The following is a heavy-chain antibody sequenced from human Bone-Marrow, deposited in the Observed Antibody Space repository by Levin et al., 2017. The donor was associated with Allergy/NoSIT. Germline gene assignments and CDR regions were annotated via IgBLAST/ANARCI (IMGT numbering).Heavy chain of an antibody. CDR2: IYPHDSDD. CDR1: GYSFTRQW. Sequence: PGGSLRLSCKGSGYSFTRQWIGWVRQMPGKGLEWMGIIYPHDSDDRYNPSFQGLVTISVDNSIRTAYLQWSSLTASDTAMYYCASGQCHNSSCDYLIDYWGQGTRVTVSS. J-gene: IGHJ4*02. D-gene: IGHD5-12*01. CDR3: ASGQCHNSSCDYLIDY. V-gene: IGHV5-51*01.